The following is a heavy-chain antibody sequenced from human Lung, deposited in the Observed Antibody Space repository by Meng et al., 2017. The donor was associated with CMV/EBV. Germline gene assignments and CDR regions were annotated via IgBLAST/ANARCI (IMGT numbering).Heavy chain of an antibody. J-gene: IGHJ6*02. V-gene: IGHV1-69*10. Sequence: SVXVSCKASGGTFSSYAISWVRQAPGQGLEWMGGIIAILGIANYAQKFQGRVTITADKSTSKAYMELSSLRSEDTAVYYCARAVDSNYDYYYGMDVWGQGXTVTVSS. CDR1: GGTFSSYA. CDR3: ARAVDSNYDYYYGMDV. CDR2: IIAILGIA. D-gene: IGHD4-11*01.